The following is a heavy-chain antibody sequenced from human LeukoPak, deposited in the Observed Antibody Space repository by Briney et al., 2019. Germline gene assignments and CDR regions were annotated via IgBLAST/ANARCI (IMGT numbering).Heavy chain of an antibody. CDR1: GFTFSSYW. J-gene: IGHJ4*02. CDR3: ARAFSYYDFWSGYYTTPTYYFDY. V-gene: IGHV3-7*01. CDR2: IKQDGSEK. D-gene: IGHD3-3*01. Sequence: GGSLRLSCAASGFTFSSYWMSWVRQAPGKGLEWVANIKQDGSEKYYVDSVKGRFTISRDNAKNSLYLQMNSLRAEDTAVYYCARAFSYYDFWSGYYTTPTYYFDYWGQGTLVTVSS.